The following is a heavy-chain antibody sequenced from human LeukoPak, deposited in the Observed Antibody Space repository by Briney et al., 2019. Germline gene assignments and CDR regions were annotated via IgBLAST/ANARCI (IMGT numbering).Heavy chain of an antibody. J-gene: IGHJ4*02. D-gene: IGHD3-16*01. CDR3: TRGAGWLIDY. V-gene: IGHV4-59*01. CDR2: FYNSGSS. Sequence: SETLSLTCTVSGGSISDYYRGWIRQPPGKGLEWIGYFYNSGSSTYNPPLKSRVTISVDTSKEQFSLKVNSVTAADTAVYYCTRGAGWLIDYWGQGILVTVSS. CDR1: GGSISDYY.